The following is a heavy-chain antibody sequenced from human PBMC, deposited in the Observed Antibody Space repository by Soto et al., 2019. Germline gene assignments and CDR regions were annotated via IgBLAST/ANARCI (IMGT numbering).Heavy chain of an antibody. CDR1: GGSISSYY. CDR3: ARDNYDSSGWGFDH. J-gene: IGHJ5*02. V-gene: IGHV4-59*01. CDR2: TYYSGST. Sequence: PSETLSLTCTVSGGSISSYYWSWIRQPPGKGLEWIGYTYYSGSTNYNPSLKSRVTISVDTSKNQFSLKLSSVTTADTAVYYCARDNYDSSGWGFDHWGQGTLVTVSS. D-gene: IGHD3-22*01.